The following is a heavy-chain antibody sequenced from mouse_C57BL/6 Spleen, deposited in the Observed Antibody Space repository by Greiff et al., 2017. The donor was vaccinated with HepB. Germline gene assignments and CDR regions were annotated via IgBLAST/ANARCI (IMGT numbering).Heavy chain of an antibody. CDR3: ARPSDYYGSPWFAY. CDR1: GFTFSDYG. Sequence: EVKLVESGGGLVKPGGSLKLSCAASGFTFSDYGMHWVRQAPEKGLEWVAYISSGRSTIYYADTVKGRFTISRDNAKNTLFLQMNSLGSEDTAMYYCARPSDYYGSPWFAYWGQGTLVTVSA. D-gene: IGHD1-1*01. CDR2: ISSGRSTI. J-gene: IGHJ3*01. V-gene: IGHV5-17*01.